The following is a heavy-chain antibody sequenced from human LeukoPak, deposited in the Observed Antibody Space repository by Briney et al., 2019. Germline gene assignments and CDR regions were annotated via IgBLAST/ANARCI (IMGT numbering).Heavy chain of an antibody. Sequence: PSETLSLTCTVSGGSISSYYWSWIRQPAGKGLEWIGRIYTSGSTNYNPSLKSQVTMSVDTSKNQFSLKLSSVTAADTAVYYCASSALGYCSGGSCAAYYYYGMDVWGQGTTVTVSS. J-gene: IGHJ6*02. CDR2: IYTSGST. D-gene: IGHD2-15*01. V-gene: IGHV4-4*07. CDR3: ASSALGYCSGGSCAAYYYYGMDV. CDR1: GGSISSYY.